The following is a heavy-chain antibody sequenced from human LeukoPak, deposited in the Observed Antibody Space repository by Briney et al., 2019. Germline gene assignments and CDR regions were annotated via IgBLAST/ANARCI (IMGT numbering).Heavy chain of an antibody. V-gene: IGHV1-46*01. J-gene: IGHJ2*01. D-gene: IGHD5-12*01. Sequence: GSSVKVSCKASGYTFTSYYMHWVRQAAGQGLEWMGIINPSGGSTSYAQKFQGRVTMTEDTSTDTAYMELSSLRSEVTAVYYCATGVIVATIPYWYFDLWGRGTLVTVSS. CDR2: INPSGGST. CDR1: GYTFTSYY. CDR3: ATGVIVATIPYWYFDL.